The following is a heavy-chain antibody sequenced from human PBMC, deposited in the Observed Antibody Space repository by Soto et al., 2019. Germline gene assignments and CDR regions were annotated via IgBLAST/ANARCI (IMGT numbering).Heavy chain of an antibody. CDR1: GFTFSHYA. J-gene: IGHJ4*02. V-gene: IGHV3-30-3*01. Sequence: GGSLRLSCAASGFTFSHYAMHWVRQAPGKGLEWVAVIAYDGSNRYYADSVKDRFTISRDNPKNTLNLQMNSLRAEDTAVFYCARENYGDYYFDYWGQGILVTVSS. CDR3: ARENYGDYYFDY. D-gene: IGHD4-17*01. CDR2: IAYDGSNR.